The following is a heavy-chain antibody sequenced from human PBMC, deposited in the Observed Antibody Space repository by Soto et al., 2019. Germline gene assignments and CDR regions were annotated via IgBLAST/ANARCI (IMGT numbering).Heavy chain of an antibody. CDR2: IIPILGIA. D-gene: IGHD6-19*01. Sequence: QVQLVQSGAEVKKPGSSVKVSCKASGGTFSSYTISWVRQAPGQGLEWMGRIIPILGIANYAQKFQGRVTITADKSTSTAYMELSSLRSEDTAVYYCARGYSSGWYRLDYWGQGTLVTVSS. CDR1: GGTFSSYT. CDR3: ARGYSSGWYRLDY. J-gene: IGHJ4*02. V-gene: IGHV1-69*02.